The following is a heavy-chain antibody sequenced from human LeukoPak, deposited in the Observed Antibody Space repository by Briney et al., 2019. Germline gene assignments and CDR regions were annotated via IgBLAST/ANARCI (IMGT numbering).Heavy chain of an antibody. Sequence: GGSLRLSCVASGFTLINYWMNWVRQAPGKGLEWVASIKGDESEKKFVDSVRGRFTITIDNSQSSLFLQMNSLRAEDTAVYYCARGDEESVSRPSDYWGHGTLVAVSS. CDR2: IKGDESEK. D-gene: IGHD5/OR15-5a*01. V-gene: IGHV3-7*01. CDR1: GFTLINYW. J-gene: IGHJ4*01. CDR3: ARGDEESVSRPSDY.